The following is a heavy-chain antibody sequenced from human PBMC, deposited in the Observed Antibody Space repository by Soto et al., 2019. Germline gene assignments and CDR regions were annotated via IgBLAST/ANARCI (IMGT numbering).Heavy chain of an antibody. Sequence: ASVKVSCKASGYTFTSYGISWVRQAPGQGLEWMGWISAYNGNTNYAQKLQGRVTMTTDTSTSTAYMELRSLRAEDTAVYYCARAAYGEYWFDPWGQGTLVTRLL. CDR3: ARAAYGEYWFDP. V-gene: IGHV1-18*01. CDR2: ISAYNGNT. J-gene: IGHJ5*02. D-gene: IGHD4-17*01. CDR1: GYTFTSYG.